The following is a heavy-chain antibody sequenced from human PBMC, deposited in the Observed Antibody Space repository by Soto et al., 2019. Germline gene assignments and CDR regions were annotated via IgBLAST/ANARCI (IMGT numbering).Heavy chain of an antibody. D-gene: IGHD3-10*01. J-gene: IGHJ4*02. CDR3: ARGTGPDTRFGESIFDF. CDR1: GASIGSGTYY. V-gene: IGHV4-31*03. CDR2: LSHSGGT. Sequence: SETLSLTCTVSGASIGSGTYYWHWIRQHPGKGLEWIGWLSHSGGTYYNPSLRSRMTISVATSKDQFSLRLTSVTAADTAVYYCARGTGPDTRFGESIFDFWGQGTLVTVSS.